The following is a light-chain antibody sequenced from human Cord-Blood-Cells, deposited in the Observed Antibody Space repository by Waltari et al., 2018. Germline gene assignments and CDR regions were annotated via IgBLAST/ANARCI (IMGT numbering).Light chain of an antibody. CDR2: GVS. Sequence: QSALTQPPSASGSPGQAVTISCPGTSSDVGGYNYVSWYQQHPGKAPKLMIYGVSKRPSGVPDRFSGSKSGNTASLTVSGLQAEDEADYYCSSYAGSNNFVVFGGGTKLTVL. J-gene: IGLJ2*01. CDR1: SSDVGGYNY. V-gene: IGLV2-8*01. CDR3: SSYAGSNNFVV.